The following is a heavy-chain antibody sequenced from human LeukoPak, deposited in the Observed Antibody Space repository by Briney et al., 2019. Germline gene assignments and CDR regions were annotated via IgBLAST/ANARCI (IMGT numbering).Heavy chain of an antibody. J-gene: IGHJ4*02. CDR2: IKEDGSLK. D-gene: IGHD2-15*01. Sequence: GGSLRLSCAASGFTFSSSWMHWVRQAPGKGLEWVANIKEDGSLKQYVDSVKGRFTISRDNAENSLYLQMNSLRAEDTAVYYCAKAEGYCSGTWCFRWFDWWGQGTLVTVSS. V-gene: IGHV3-7*01. CDR3: AKAEGYCSGTWCFRWFDW. CDR1: GFTFSSSW.